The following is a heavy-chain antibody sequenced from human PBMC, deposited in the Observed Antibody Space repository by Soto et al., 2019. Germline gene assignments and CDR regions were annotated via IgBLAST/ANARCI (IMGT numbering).Heavy chain of an antibody. D-gene: IGHD3-10*01. J-gene: IGHJ6*02. Sequence: EVQLVESGGGLVQPGGSLRLSCAASGFTVSSNYMSWVRQAPGKGLEWVSVIYSGGSTYYADSVKGRFTISRDSSKNTLYLQMNSLRAEDTAVYYCARDRGTVYGMDVWGQGTTVTVSS. V-gene: IGHV3-66*01. CDR3: ARDRGTVYGMDV. CDR2: IYSGGST. CDR1: GFTVSSNY.